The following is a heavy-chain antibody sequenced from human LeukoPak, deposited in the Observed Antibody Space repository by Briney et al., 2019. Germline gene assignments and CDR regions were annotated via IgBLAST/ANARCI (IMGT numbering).Heavy chain of an antibody. V-gene: IGHV3-30*18. CDR2: ISYDGSNK. J-gene: IGHJ5*02. Sequence: GRSLRLSCAASGFTFSSYGMHWVRQAPGKGLEWVAVISYDGSNKYYADSVKGRFTISRDNSKNTLYLQMSSLRAEDTAVYYCAKGYYDSSGLSSWGQGTLVTVSS. CDR1: GFTFSSYG. CDR3: AKGYYDSSGLSS. D-gene: IGHD3-22*01.